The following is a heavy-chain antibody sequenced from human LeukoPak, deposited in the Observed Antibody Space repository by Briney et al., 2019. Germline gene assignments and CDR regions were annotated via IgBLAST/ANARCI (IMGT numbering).Heavy chain of an antibody. CDR2: IYYSGST. Sequence: PSQTLSLTCTVSGGSISSGGYYWSWIRQHPGKGLEWIRYIYYSGSTYYNPSLKSRVTISVDTSKNQFSLKLSSVTAADTAVYYCARDFKYSSSSPGGYGMDVWGQGTTVTVSS. J-gene: IGHJ6*02. D-gene: IGHD6-6*01. CDR1: GGSISSGGYY. CDR3: ARDFKYSSSSPGGYGMDV. V-gene: IGHV4-31*03.